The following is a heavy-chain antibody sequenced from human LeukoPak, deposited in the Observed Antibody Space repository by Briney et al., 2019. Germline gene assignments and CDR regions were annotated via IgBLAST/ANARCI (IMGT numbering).Heavy chain of an antibody. D-gene: IGHD3-16*02. Sequence: GGSLRLSCEASGFTFSTYNMNWVRQAPGKRLGWVSSITSSSSYAFYADSVKGRFTISRDNAKNSLYLQMNSLRAEDTAVYYCAGSDTIGYTPREWDYWYFDLWGRGTLVTVSS. CDR2: ITSSSSYA. V-gene: IGHV3-21*01. J-gene: IGHJ2*01. CDR3: AGSDTIGYTPREWDYWYFDL. CDR1: GFTFSTYN.